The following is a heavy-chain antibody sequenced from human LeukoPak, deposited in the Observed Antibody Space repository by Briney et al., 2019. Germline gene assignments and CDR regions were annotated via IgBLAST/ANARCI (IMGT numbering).Heavy chain of an antibody. J-gene: IGHJ3*02. CDR3: ARARYYDSSGYQGGAFDI. CDR2: INHSGST. Sequence: PSETLSLTCAVYGGSFSGYYWSWIRQPPGKGLEWIGEINHSGSTNYNPSLKSRVTISVDTSKNQFSLKLSSVTAADTAVYYCARARYYDSSGYQGGAFDIWGQGTMVTVSS. V-gene: IGHV4-34*01. D-gene: IGHD3-22*01. CDR1: GGSFSGYY.